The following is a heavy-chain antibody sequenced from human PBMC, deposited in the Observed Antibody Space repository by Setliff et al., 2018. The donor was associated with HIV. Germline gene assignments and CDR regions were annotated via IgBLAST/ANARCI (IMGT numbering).Heavy chain of an antibody. Sequence: PGGSLRLSCATSGFGFSRYAMHWVRQAPGKGLEWVAVISYDGSNKYYADSVKGRFTISRDNSKNTLYLQMNSLRAEDTAVYYCAKDKAISYYYDSSGFDAFDIWGQGTMVTVSS. CDR3: AKDKAISYYYDSSGFDAFDI. J-gene: IGHJ3*02. D-gene: IGHD3-22*01. CDR1: GFGFSRYA. V-gene: IGHV3-30*18. CDR2: ISYDGSNK.